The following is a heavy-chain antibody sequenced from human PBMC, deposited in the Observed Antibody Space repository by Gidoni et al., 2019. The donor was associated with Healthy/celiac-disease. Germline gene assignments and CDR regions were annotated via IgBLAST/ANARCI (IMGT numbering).Heavy chain of an antibody. CDR3: ARGSNYDFWSGYYTSWFDP. CDR1: GGSISSGGYY. D-gene: IGHD3-3*01. J-gene: IGHJ5*02. CDR2: IYYSGST. V-gene: IGHV4-31*03. Sequence: QVQLQESGPGLVKPSQTLSLTCTVSGGSISSGGYYWSWIRQHPGKGLEWIGYIYYSGSTYYNPSLKSRVTISVDTSKNQFSLKLSSVTAADTAVYYCARGSNYDFWSGYYTSWFDPWGQGTLVTVSS.